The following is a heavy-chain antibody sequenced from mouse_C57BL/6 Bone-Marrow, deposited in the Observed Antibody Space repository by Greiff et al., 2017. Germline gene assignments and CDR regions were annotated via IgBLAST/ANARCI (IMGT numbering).Heavy chain of an antibody. D-gene: IGHD4-1*01. Sequence: EVHLVESGGGLVKPGGSLKLSCAASGFTFSSYAMSWVRQTPEKRLEWVATISDGGSYTYYPDNVKGRFTISRDNDKNNLYLQMSHLKSEDTAMYYCASLGGFAYWGQGTLVTVSA. CDR1: GFTFSSYA. CDR3: ASLGGFAY. CDR2: ISDGGSYT. V-gene: IGHV5-4*01. J-gene: IGHJ3*01.